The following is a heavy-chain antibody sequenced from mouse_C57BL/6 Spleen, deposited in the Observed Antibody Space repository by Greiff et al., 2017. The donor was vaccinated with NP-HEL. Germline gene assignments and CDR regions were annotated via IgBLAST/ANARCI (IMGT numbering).Heavy chain of an antibody. CDR2: IHPNSGST. CDR1: GYTFTSYW. Sequence: QVQLQQPGAELVKPGASVKLSCKASGYTFTSYWMHWVKQRPGQGLEWIGMIHPNSGSTNYNEKFKSKATLTVDKSSSTAYMQLSSLTSEDSAVYYCAREGDGYLYAMDYWGQGTSVTVSS. J-gene: IGHJ4*01. CDR3: AREGDGYLYAMDY. D-gene: IGHD2-3*01. V-gene: IGHV1-64*01.